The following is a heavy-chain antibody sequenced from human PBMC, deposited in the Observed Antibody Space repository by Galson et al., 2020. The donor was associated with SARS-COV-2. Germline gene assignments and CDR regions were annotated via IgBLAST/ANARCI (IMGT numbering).Heavy chain of an antibody. J-gene: IGHJ4*02. CDR1: GFTFSNYR. D-gene: IGHD1-26*01. CDR3: ARVRYSGTYEFDY. Sequence: GESLKISCVASGFTFSNYRMSWVRQAPGKGLECVANINQGGSEKYYVDSVRGRITISRDNAKNSLYLQMNSLRAEDTAVYYCARVRYSGTYEFDYWGQGTLVTVSS. V-gene: IGHV3-7*04. CDR2: INQGGSEK.